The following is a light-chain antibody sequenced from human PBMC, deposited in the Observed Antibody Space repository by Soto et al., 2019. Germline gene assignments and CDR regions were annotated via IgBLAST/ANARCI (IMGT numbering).Light chain of an antibody. Sequence: NFMLTQPHSVSESPGKTVTISCTRSSGSIASNYVQWYQQRPGSSPTTVIYGDNQRPSGVPDRFSGSIDSSSNSASLTISGLKTEDEDDYYCQSYATSSVVFGGGTKLTVL. CDR2: GDN. V-gene: IGLV6-57*01. CDR1: SGSIASNY. J-gene: IGLJ2*01. CDR3: QSYATSSVV.